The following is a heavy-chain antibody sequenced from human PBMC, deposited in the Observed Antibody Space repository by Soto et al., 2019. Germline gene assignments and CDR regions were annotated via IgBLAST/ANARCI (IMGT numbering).Heavy chain of an antibody. V-gene: IGHV1-69*06. J-gene: IGHJ3*02. CDR3: AKAVSGSGNHALDI. CDR1: GGGFSSYA. CDR2: IIPIFGAP. D-gene: IGHD6-13*01. Sequence: QVQLVQSGAEVKKPGSSVKVSCKASGGGFSSYAISWVRQAPVQGLEWMGGIIPIFGAPTYAQKFQGRVTIIADKSTSTAYMELSSLRSEETALYYWAKAVSGSGNHALDIGAKGHWSPSLQ.